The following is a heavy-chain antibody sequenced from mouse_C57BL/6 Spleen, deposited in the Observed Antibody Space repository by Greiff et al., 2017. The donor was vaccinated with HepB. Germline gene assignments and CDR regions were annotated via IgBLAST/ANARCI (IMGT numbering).Heavy chain of an antibody. CDR3: AGPGLRQGRAMDG. CDR2: IYPGDGDT. Sequence: QVQLLQSGPGLVKPGASVKISCKASGYAFSSSWMNWVKQGPGKGLEWIGRIYPGDGDTNYNGTFKGKATLTADKSYSTAYMQLSSLTSEDSAVYFCAGPGLRQGRAMDGWNEGTSVTVPT. CDR1: GYAFSSSW. D-gene: IGHD2-4*01. V-gene: IGHV1-82*01. J-gene: IGHJ4*01.